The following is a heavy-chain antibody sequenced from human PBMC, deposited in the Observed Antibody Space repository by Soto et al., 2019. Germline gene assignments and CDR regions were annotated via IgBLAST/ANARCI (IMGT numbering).Heavy chain of an antibody. V-gene: IGHV4-59*01. CDR2: ISHTGKT. CDR1: GWSSVNDY. CDR3: ARESWTTYGRHLRIDQ. Sequence: SDTLSLTCIVSGWSSVNDYCSLILQTPGKGLEWIGDISHTGKTNYNPSLESRVTISVALSDNQFSLKLSSVTAADSALYFCARESWTTYGRHLRIDQRGQGNMVTVS. D-gene: IGHD3-3*01. J-gene: IGHJ4*02.